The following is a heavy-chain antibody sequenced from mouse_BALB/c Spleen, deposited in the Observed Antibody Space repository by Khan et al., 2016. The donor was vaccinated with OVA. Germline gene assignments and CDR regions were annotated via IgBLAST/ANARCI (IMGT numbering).Heavy chain of an antibody. CDR3: TRRAYYYDSEGFAY. D-gene: IGHD1-1*01. V-gene: IGHV5-6*01. CDR1: GFTFSTYG. J-gene: IGHJ3*01. Sequence: EVELVESGGDLVKPGGSLKLSCAASGFTFSTYGMSWVRQTPDKRLGWVATVSTGGGYTYYPDSVKGRFNISKDNATHTLYLHMSGLQSEETAMFYCTRRAYYYDSEGFAYWGQGTLVTVSA. CDR2: VSTGGGYT.